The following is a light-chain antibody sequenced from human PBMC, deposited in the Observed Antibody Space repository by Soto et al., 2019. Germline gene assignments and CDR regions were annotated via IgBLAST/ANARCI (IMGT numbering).Light chain of an antibody. V-gene: IGKV3-15*01. CDR2: GAS. Sequence: EILMPQSPATLSVSPGESATLSCRASQSVSSNLAWYQQKPGQAPRLLIYGASTRATGIPARFSGSGSGTEFTLTISSLQSEEFAVYYCQKYNNWPRTVGQGTKVDIK. J-gene: IGKJ1*01. CDR3: QKYNNWPRT. CDR1: QSVSSN.